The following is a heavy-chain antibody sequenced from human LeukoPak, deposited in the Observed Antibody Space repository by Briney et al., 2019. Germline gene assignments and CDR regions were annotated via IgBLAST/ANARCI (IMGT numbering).Heavy chain of an antibody. Sequence: SETLSLTCAVYGGSFSGYYWSWIRQPPGKGREWIGEINHSGSTNYNPSLKSRVTISVDTSKNQFSLKLSSVTAADTAVYYCARGATMVRGVTRFDPWGQGTLVTVSS. V-gene: IGHV4-34*01. D-gene: IGHD3-10*01. CDR2: INHSGST. J-gene: IGHJ5*02. CDR3: ARGATMVRGVTRFDP. CDR1: GGSFSGYY.